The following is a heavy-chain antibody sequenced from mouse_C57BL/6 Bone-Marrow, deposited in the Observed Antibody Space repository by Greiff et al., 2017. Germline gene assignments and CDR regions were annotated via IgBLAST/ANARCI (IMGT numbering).Heavy chain of an antibody. J-gene: IGHJ3*01. CDR1: GFTFSDYY. D-gene: IGHD3-2*02. CDR2: ISNGGGST. V-gene: IGHV5-12*01. Sequence: EVQGVESGGGLVQPGGSLKLSCAASGFTFSDYYMYWVRQTPEKRLEWVAYISNGGGSTYYPDTVKGRFTISRDNAKNTLYLQMSRLKSEDTAMYYCARTETAQATDWFAYWGQGTLVTVSA. CDR3: ARTETAQATDWFAY.